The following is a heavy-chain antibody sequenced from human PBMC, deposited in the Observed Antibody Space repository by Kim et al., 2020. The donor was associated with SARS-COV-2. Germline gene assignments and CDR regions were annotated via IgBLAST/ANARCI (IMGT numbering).Heavy chain of an antibody. V-gene: IGHV1-69*04. CDR2: IIPILGIA. CDR3: ARGGDYGGP. J-gene: IGHJ5*02. CDR1: GGTFSSYA. Sequence: SVKVSCKASGGTFSSYAISWVRQAPGQGLEWMGRIIPILGIANYAQKFQGRVTITADKSTSTAYMELRSLRSEDTAVYYCARGGDYGGPWGQGTLVTVSS. D-gene: IGHD4-17*01.